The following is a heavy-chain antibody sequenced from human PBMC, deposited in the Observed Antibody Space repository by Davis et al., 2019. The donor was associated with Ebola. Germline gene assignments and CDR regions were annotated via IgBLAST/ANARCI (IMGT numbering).Heavy chain of an antibody. CDR3: ARDWVVGAHLDY. CDR1: GFTFSDYY. D-gene: IGHD1-26*01. V-gene: IGHV3-11*01. CDR2: ISSSGSTI. J-gene: IGHJ4*02. Sequence: GESLKISCAASGFTFSDYYMSWIRQAPGKGLEWVSYISSSGSTIYYADSVKGRFTISRDNAKNSLYLQMNSLRAEDTALYYCARDWVVGAHLDYWGQGTLVTVSS.